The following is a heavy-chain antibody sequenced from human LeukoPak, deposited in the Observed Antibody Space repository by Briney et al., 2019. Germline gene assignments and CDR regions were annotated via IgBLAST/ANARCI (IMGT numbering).Heavy chain of an antibody. V-gene: IGHV1-18*01. Sequence: ASVKVSCKASGYIFTSYSISWVRQGPGQGLEWMGWISAYNGDTNYVQKFQGRVTMTTDTSTSTASMELESLRSDDTAVYYCAREEGAPIAAANIWGLGTKVTVSS. D-gene: IGHD6-13*01. CDR3: AREEGAPIAAANI. CDR2: ISAYNGDT. CDR1: GYIFTSYS. J-gene: IGHJ3*02.